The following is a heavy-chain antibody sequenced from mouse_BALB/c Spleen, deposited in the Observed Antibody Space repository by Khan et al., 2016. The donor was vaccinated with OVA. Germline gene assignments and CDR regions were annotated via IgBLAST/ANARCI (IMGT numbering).Heavy chain of an antibody. CDR3: ATHLTGSFAY. CDR1: GFTFSPYS. V-gene: IGHV5-6*01. D-gene: IGHD4-1*01. CDR2: ISSDGDYT. J-gene: IGHJ3*01. Sequence: EVELVESGGDLVKSGGSLKLSCAASGFTFSPYSMSWVRQTPDKRLEWVATISSDGDYTYYPDSVKGRFNISRDNAKNTPYLQMSSLKSEDTAIYYCATHLTGSFAYGGQGTLVTVSA.